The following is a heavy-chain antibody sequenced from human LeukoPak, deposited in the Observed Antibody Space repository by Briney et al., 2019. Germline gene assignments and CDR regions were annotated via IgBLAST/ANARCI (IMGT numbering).Heavy chain of an antibody. V-gene: IGHV3-74*01. D-gene: IGHD1-1*01. CDR2: INSDGSST. Sequence: GGSLRLSWAASGFTFSTYWMHCVRQAAGEGLAWVSRINSDGSSTSYADSVTGRFTISRDNAKNTLYLQMNSLRDEDTAVYYCARDYHRTGDFDYWGQGTLVTVSS. J-gene: IGHJ4*02. CDR1: GFTFSTYW. CDR3: ARDYHRTGDFDY.